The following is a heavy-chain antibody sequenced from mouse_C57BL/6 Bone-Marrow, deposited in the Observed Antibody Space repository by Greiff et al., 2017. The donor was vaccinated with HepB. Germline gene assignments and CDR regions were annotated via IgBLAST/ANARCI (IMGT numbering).Heavy chain of an antibody. D-gene: IGHD2-4*01. CDR3: ARRGDYDWYFDV. CDR1: GYTFTSYT. CDR2: INPSSGYT. V-gene: IGHV1-4*01. J-gene: IGHJ1*03. Sequence: QVQLQQSGAELARPGASVKISCKASGYTFTSYTMHWVKQRPGQGLEWIGYINPSSGYTKYNQKFKDKATLTADKSSSTAYMQLISLTSEDSAVYYCARRGDYDWYFDVWGTGTTVTVSS.